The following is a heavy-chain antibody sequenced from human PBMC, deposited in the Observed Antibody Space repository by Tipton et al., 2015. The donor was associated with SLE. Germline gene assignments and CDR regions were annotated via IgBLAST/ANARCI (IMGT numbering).Heavy chain of an antibody. Sequence: QLVQSGAEVKKPGASVKVSCKASGYTFNTYGISWVRQAPGQGLEWMGWISAYNGETNFAQMLQGRVTMTTDTSTSTAYTELRSLRSDDTAVYYCARDNMLFGVRRAGFAAFDYWGQGTLVTVSS. CDR2: ISAYNGET. D-gene: IGHD3-3*01. CDR3: ARDNMLFGVRRAGFAAFDY. CDR1: GYTFNTYG. J-gene: IGHJ4*02. V-gene: IGHV1-18*01.